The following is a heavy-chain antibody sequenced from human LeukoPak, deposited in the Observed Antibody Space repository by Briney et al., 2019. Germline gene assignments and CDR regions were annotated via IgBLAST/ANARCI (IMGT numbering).Heavy chain of an antibody. J-gene: IGHJ4*02. CDR3: ARAPPYGSGWSKGVFDF. V-gene: IGHV4-4*02. D-gene: IGHD6-19*01. Sequence: PSETLSLTCAVSGDSISGSNWWSWVHQPPGKGLEWIGEIYHRGSTNYNPSLKNRVTISVDKSKNQFSLKLSSVTAADTAVYYCARAPPYGSGWSKGVFDFWGQGTLVTVSS. CDR1: GDSISGSNW. CDR2: IYHRGST.